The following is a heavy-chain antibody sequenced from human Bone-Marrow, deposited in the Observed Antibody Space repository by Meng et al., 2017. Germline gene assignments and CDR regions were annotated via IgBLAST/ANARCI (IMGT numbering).Heavy chain of an antibody. J-gene: IGHJ6*02. CDR2: ISTMSSYI. CDR1: GFSFSSYS. V-gene: IGHV3-21*04. Sequence: GGSLRLSCAASGFSFSSYSMNWVRQAPGKGLEWVSSISTMSSYIFYADSVMGRFTISRYNAKKSLYLQMNSLRAEDTAVYYCARVQQSADIFYHYYYGMDVWGQGTTVTVSS. CDR3: ARVQQSADIFYHYYYGMDV. D-gene: IGHD1-1*01.